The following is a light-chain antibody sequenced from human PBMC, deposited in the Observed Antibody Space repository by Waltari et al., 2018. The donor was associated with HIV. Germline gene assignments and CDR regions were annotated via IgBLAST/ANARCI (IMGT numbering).Light chain of an antibody. CDR1: SSDVGGYNL. CDR2: EVS. CDR3: CAYAGSTTYVI. J-gene: IGLJ2*01. V-gene: IGLV2-23*02. Sequence: QSALTQPASVSGSPGQSITISCRTSSDVGGYNLFSWYQQHPGKAPKLMIYEVSKRPSGVSNRFSGSKSGNTASLTISGLQAEDEADYYCCAYAGSTTYVIFGGGTKLTVL.